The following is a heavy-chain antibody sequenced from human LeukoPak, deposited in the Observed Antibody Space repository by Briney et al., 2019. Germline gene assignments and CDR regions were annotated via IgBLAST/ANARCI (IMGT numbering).Heavy chain of an antibody. CDR3: ARFPVVDTATA. CDR2: ITHNGQTINT. J-gene: IGHJ5*02. V-gene: IGHV4-34*01. Sequence: SETLSLTCAVYTGPLSGYHWSWIRQPPGEGLEWIGVITHNGQTINTKYNPSLESRVIISLDTSKNQFSLKVNSVTAADTAVYYCARFPVVDTATAWGQGTLVTVSS. CDR1: TGPLSGYH. D-gene: IGHD5-18*01.